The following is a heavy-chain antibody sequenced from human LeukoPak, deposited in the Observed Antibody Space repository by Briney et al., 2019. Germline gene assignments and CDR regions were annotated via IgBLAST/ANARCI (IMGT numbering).Heavy chain of an antibody. D-gene: IGHD6-19*01. J-gene: IGHJ5*02. CDR2: FDPEDGET. CDR1: GYTLTELS. Sequence: GASVKVSCKVSGYTLTELSMHWVRQAPGKGLEWMGGFDPEDGETIYAQKFQGRVTMTEDTSTDTAYMELSSLRSEDTAVYYCATVGRWAVAGPKFDPWGQGTLVTVSS. V-gene: IGHV1-24*01. CDR3: ATVGRWAVAGPKFDP.